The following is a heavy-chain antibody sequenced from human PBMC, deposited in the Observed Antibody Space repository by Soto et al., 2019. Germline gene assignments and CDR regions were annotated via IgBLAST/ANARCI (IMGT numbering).Heavy chain of an antibody. Sequence: QVQLVQSGAEVKKPGSSVKVSCKASGGTFSSYTITWVRQAPGQGLEWMGRIIPLLGLTNYAQKIQGRVTITADKSXXTAYMELSSLRSEDTAVYYCARGAQRADYYCGMDVWGHGTTVTVSS. CDR3: ARGAQRADYYCGMDV. J-gene: IGHJ6*02. V-gene: IGHV1-69*02. CDR2: IIPLLGLT. CDR1: GGTFSSYT.